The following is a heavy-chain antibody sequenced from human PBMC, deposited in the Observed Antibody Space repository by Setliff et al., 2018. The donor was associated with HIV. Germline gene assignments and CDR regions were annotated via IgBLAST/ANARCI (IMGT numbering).Heavy chain of an antibody. CDR3: TRAQIAAPRPFDY. CDR2: VNHKGVA. D-gene: IGHD2-21*01. J-gene: IGHJ4*02. Sequence: SETLSLTCAVYGGAFSGYYWTWIRQSPGRGLEWIGEVNHKGVANYSPSLMSRATISADTSKNQFSLTLSSVTAADTALYFCTRAQIAAPRPFDYWGQGTLVTVS. CDR1: GGAFSGYY. V-gene: IGHV4-34*01.